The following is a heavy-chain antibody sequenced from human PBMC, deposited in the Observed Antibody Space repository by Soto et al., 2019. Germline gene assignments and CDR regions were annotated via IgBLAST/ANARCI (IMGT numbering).Heavy chain of an antibody. CDR1: GFTFSSDA. V-gene: IGHV3-30-3*01. D-gene: IGHD1-26*01. CDR3: ARDLDPHIGGSFDY. Sequence: PGGSLRLSCAASGFTFSSDAMHWVRQAPGKGLEWVAVISYDGSNKYYADSVKGRFTISRDNSKNTLYLQMNSLRAEDTAVYYCARDLDPHIGGSFDYWGQGTLVTVSS. CDR2: ISYDGSNK. J-gene: IGHJ4*02.